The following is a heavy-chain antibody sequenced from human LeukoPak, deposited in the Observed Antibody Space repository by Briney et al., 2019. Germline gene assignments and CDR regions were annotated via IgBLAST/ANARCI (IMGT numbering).Heavy chain of an antibody. CDR2: INPSGGSI. CDR1: GYTFSNYY. Sequence: ASVKVSCKASGYTFSNYYMHWVRQAPGQGLEWMGIINPSGGSISDAQRFRGRVTMTRDTSTRTFYMELSSLRPEDTAVYYCARSQPYCISTSCYGPGDYWGQGTLVTVSS. J-gene: IGHJ4*02. CDR3: ARSQPYCISTSCYGPGDY. V-gene: IGHV1-46*01. D-gene: IGHD2-2*01.